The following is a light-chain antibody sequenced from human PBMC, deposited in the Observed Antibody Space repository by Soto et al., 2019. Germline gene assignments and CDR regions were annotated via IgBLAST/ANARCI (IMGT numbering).Light chain of an antibody. CDR2: AAS. Sequence: EILMTQSPATLSVSPGERATLSCRASQSVSSDLAWYQQKPGHPPRVLIYAASARATGIPDRFSGSASGTDFTLTINRLEPEDSAVYYCQLYGISPHFGQGTRLEIK. CDR1: QSVSSD. J-gene: IGKJ5*01. V-gene: IGKV3-20*01. CDR3: QLYGISPH.